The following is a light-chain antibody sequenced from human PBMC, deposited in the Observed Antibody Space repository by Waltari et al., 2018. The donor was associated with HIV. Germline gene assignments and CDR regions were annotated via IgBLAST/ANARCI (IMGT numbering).Light chain of an antibody. CDR1: TLPKQY. J-gene: IGLJ2*01. Sequence: SYELTQPPSVSVSPGQTARITCSGDTLPKQYAFWYQQKPGQAPVLVMYKDSERPSGIPERFSGSSSGTQVTLTVSGVQAEDEAAYYCQSTDSSGTYVIFGGWTKLTVL. V-gene: IGLV3-25*03. CDR2: KDS. CDR3: QSTDSSGTYVI.